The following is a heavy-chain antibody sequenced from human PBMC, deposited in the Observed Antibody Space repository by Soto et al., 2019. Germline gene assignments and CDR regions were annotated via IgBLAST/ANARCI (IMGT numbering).Heavy chain of an antibody. CDR2: IIPIFGTA. CDR3: ARALRGYSYGAAYYFDY. Sequence: QVQLVQSGAEVKKPGSSVKVSCKASGGTFSSYAISWVRQVPGQGLEWMGGIIPIFGTANYAQKFQGRVTITADESTSTAYMELSSLRSEDTAVYYCARALRGYSYGAAYYFDYWGQGTLVTVSS. J-gene: IGHJ4*02. CDR1: GGTFSSYA. D-gene: IGHD5-18*01. V-gene: IGHV1-69*01.